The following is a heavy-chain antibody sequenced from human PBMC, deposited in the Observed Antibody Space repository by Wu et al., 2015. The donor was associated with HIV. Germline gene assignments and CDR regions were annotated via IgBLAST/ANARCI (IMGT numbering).Heavy chain of an antibody. CDR1: GYTFTGYY. Sequence: QVQLVQSGAEVKKPGASVKVSCKASGYTFTGYYMHWVRQAPGQGLEWMGWINPNSGGTNYAQKFQGRVTMTRDTSISTAYMELSRLRSDDTAVYYCARGVGRVVGGADYYYYYYMDVWGKGPRSPSP. CDR2: INPNSGGT. J-gene: IGHJ6*03. D-gene: IGHD2-15*01. CDR3: ARGVGRVVGGADYYYYYYMDV. V-gene: IGHV1-2*02.